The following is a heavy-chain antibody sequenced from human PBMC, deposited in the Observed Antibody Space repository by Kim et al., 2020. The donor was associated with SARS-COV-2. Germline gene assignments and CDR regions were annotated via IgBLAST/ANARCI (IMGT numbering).Heavy chain of an antibody. CDR2: IYYSGSI. V-gene: IGHV4-59*08. CDR3: ARNFQPRWYFDL. D-gene: IGHD3-3*01. J-gene: IGHJ2*01. CDR1: GGYLVDYY. Sequence: SETLSLTCSVVGGYLVDYYWSWIRQPPGKGLEWIGYIYYSGSINYNPALNNRVTMSVDTSKHQVSLKLNSVTAADTAIYYCARNFQPRWYFDLWGRGTLVPVSS.